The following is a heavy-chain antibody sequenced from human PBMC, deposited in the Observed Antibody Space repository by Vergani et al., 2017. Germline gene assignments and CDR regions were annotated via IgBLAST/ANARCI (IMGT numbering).Heavy chain of an antibody. J-gene: IGHJ5*02. Sequence: QVQLVQSGSELKKPGASVKVSCKASGGTFSSYAISWVRQAPGQGLEWMGGIIPIFGTANYAQKFQGRVTITADESTSTAYMELSSLRSEDTAVYYCARDFAVVKGNWFDPWGQGTLVTVSS. V-gene: IGHV1-69*01. CDR3: ARDFAVVKGNWFDP. D-gene: IGHD4-23*01. CDR1: GGTFSSYA. CDR2: IIPIFGTA.